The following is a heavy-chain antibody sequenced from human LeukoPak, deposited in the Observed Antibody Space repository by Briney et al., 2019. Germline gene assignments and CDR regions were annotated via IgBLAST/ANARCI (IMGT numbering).Heavy chain of an antibody. J-gene: IGHJ4*02. V-gene: IGHV1-2*06. CDR2: INPNSGGT. CDR1: GYTFTGYY. D-gene: IGHD6-19*01. Sequence: ASVKVSCKASGYTFTGYYMHWVRQAPGQGLEWMVRINPNSGGTNYAQKFQGRVTMTRDTSTSTAYMELSRLRSDDTAVYYCARDRRAVAGTMGSLGYWGQGTLVTVSS. CDR3: ARDRRAVAGTMGSLGY.